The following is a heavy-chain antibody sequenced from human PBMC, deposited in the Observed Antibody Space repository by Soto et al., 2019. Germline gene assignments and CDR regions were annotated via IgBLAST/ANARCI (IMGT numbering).Heavy chain of an antibody. CDR1: GASFSVST. CDR2: INHRETT. V-gene: IGHV4-34*01. J-gene: IGHJ5*02. D-gene: IGHD4-4*01. CDR3: ARSNTAFDP. Sequence: QVHLQQWGAGLLKPSETLSRTCAVYGASFSVSTWSGFRHPPGKGLGWIGEINHRETTNYNPSLKSRVTISVDTSRNQFSLKLTSVTAADTAVYYCARSNTAFDPWGQGTLVTVSS.